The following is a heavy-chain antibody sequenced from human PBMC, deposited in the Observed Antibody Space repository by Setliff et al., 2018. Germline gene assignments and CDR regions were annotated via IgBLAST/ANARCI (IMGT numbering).Heavy chain of an antibody. J-gene: IGHJ3*02. CDR1: GYSISSGYY. V-gene: IGHV4-38-2*02. CDR2: TYHSGST. CDR3: ARGRTMVRGVDAFDI. Sequence: ETLSLTCTVSGYSISSGYYWGWIRQPPGKGLEWIGSTYHSGSTDYNPSLKSRVTISVDTSKNQFSLKLSSVTAADTAVYYCARGRTMVRGVDAFDIWGQGTMVTVSS. D-gene: IGHD3-10*01.